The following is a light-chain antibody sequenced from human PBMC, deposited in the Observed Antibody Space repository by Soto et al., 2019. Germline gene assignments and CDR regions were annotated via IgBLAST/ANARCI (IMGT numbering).Light chain of an antibody. Sequence: QSVLTQPASVSGSPGQSITISCTGTSSDVGGYKYVSWYQQHPGKAPKLMIYEVSNRPSGLSNRFSGSKSGNTASLTVSGLQAEDEADYYCTSYGGRDNLIFGGGTKLTVL. V-gene: IGLV2-14*01. CDR3: TSYGGRDNLI. J-gene: IGLJ2*01. CDR2: EVS. CDR1: SSDVGGYKY.